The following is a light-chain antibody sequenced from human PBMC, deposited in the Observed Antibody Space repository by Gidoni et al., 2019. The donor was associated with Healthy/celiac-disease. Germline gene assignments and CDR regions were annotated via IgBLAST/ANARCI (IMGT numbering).Light chain of an antibody. J-gene: IGLJ2*01. CDR2: GNS. V-gene: IGLV1-40*01. CDR1: SSNIGAGYD. CDR3: QSYDSSLSVV. Sequence: QSVLTQPPSVSGTPGQRVTISCTESSSNIGAGYDVHWYQHLPGTAPKLLLYGNSTRPSGVPDRFSCSKSGTSASLAITGLQAEDVAEYYCQSYDSSLSVVFGGGTKLTVL.